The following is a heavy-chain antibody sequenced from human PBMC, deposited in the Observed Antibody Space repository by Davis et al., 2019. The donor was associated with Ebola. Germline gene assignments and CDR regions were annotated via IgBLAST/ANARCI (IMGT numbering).Heavy chain of an antibody. Sequence: ASVKVSRKASRYTFAAHYIHWVRQAPGQGLEWMGRINPHFCGKIFAQKFQDRLSMTVDTSVNTVFMDLDSLTSDDTAVYYCARGHTYGRWDDWYDPGGQGTLVTVSS. J-gene: IGHJ5*02. V-gene: IGHV1-2*06. CDR3: ARGHTYGRWDDWYDP. D-gene: IGHD5-18*01. CDR2: INPHFCGK. CDR1: RYTFAAHY.